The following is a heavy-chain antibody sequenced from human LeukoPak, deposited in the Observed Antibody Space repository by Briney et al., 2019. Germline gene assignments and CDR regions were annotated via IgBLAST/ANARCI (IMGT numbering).Heavy chain of an antibody. Sequence: PGGSLRLSCAASGFNFSNYDMNWVRQAPGKGLEWVSYISSSGSSIYYADSVKGRFTISRDNAKNSLYLQMNSLRDEDTAVYYCAGRPGTGYRIDYWGQGTLVTVSS. D-gene: IGHD2-8*02. J-gene: IGHJ4*02. CDR3: AGRPGTGYRIDY. CDR2: ISSSGSSI. V-gene: IGHV3-48*03. CDR1: GFNFSNYD.